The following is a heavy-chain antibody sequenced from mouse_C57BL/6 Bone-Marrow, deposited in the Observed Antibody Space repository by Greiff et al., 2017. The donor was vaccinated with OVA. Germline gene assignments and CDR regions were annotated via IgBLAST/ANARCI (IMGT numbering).Heavy chain of an antibody. J-gene: IGHJ4*01. D-gene: IGHD1-1*01. Sequence: VQLQQSGAELVRPGSSVKMSCKTSGYTFTSYGINWVKQRPGQGLEWIGYVYLGNGYTEYNEKFKGKATLTSDTSSSTAYMQLSSLTSEDSAIYFCARGATVVASMDYWGQGTSVTVSS. CDR3: ARGATVVASMDY. CDR1: GYTFTSYG. CDR2: VYLGNGYT. V-gene: IGHV1-58*01.